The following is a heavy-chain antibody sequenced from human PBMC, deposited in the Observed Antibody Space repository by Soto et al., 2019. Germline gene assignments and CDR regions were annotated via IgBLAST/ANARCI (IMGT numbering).Heavy chain of an antibody. CDR2: IGGSGANI. CDR3: ARGGVAARRFDY. J-gene: IGHJ4*02. V-gene: IGHV3-23*01. D-gene: IGHD3-16*01. Sequence: EVQLLESGGGLVQPGGSLRLSCAASGFTFSSHSMSWVRQAPGKGLEWVSSIGGSGANIYYADSMKGRFTFSRDNSKNTLYLQMSSLRAVDTALYYCARGGVAARRFDYWGQGTLVTVSS. CDR1: GFTFSSHS.